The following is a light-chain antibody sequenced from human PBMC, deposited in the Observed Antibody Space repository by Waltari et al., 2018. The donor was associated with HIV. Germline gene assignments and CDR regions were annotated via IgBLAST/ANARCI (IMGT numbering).Light chain of an antibody. CDR1: QSVSNS. J-gene: IGKJ5*01. CDR3: QQTYRTPQT. V-gene: IGKV1-39*01. Sequence: DIQMTQSPSSLSASVGDRVTITCRASQSVSNSLNWYQQKPGKAPKLLIYAASSLQNEVPSRFSGSGSGTDFTLTVNSLQPEDFATYYCQQTYRTPQTFGQWTRLENK. CDR2: AAS.